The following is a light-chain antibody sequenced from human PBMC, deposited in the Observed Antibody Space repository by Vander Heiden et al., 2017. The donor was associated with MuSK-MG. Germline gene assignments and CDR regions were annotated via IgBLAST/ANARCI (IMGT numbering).Light chain of an antibody. J-gene: IGKJ1*01. Sequence: DIQSTQSPSTLPALVGDRVTITCQANQSISYWLAWYQQKPGKAPKLLIHDASTLESGVPSRFSGSGSGTQFTLTISSLQPDDFATYYCQQYYTYWTFGQGTKVEIK. V-gene: IGKV1-5*01. CDR2: DAS. CDR3: QQYYTYWT. CDR1: QSISYW.